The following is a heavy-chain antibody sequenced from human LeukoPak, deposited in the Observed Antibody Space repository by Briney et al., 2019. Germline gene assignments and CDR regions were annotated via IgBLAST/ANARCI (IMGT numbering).Heavy chain of an antibody. J-gene: IGHJ6*03. D-gene: IGHD2-2*01. CDR1: GGSISSGSYY. V-gene: IGHV4-61*02. CDR3: ARGPGYCSSTSCYYYYYYMDV. CDR2: IYTSGST. Sequence: SETLSLTCTGSGGSISSGSYYWSWIRQPAGKGLEWIGRIYTSGSTNYNPSLKSRVTISVDTSKNQFSLKLSSVTAADTAVYYCARGPGYCSSTSCYYYYYYMDVWGKGTTVTVSS.